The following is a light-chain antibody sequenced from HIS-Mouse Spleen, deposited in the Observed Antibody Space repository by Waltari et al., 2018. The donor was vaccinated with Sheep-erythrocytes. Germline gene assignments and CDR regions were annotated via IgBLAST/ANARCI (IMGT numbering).Light chain of an antibody. CDR1: SSDVGGYNY. V-gene: IGLV2-11*01. J-gene: IGLJ2*01. Sequence: QSALTQPRSVSGSPGQSVTISCTGTSSDVGGYNYVSRYQQHPGKAPKLMIYDVSTRPSGVPDRFSGSKSGNTASLTISGLQAEDEADYYCCSYAGSYTFVFGGGTKLTVL. CDR3: CSYAGSYTFV. CDR2: DVS.